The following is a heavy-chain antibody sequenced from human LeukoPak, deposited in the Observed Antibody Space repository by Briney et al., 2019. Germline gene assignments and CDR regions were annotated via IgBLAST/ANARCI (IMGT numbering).Heavy chain of an antibody. CDR1: RYTFTSYD. CDR3: ARLSQTPDYYTLGGYYYLGY. J-gene: IGHJ4*02. CDR2: MNPNSGRT. Sequence: ASVKVSCKASRYTFTSYDINWVRQAAGHGLEGMGWMNPNSGRTTYAQKFHGRSTMTRDTSINTAYMELTNLRSEDTAIYYCARLSQTPDYYTLGGYYYLGYWGQGTPVTVSS. V-gene: IGHV1-8*01. D-gene: IGHD3-10*01.